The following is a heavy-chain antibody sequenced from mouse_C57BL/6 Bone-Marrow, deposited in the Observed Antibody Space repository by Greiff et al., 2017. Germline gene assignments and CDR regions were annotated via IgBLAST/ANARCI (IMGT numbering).Heavy chain of an antibody. CDR3: ARIYYGSRAWFAY. V-gene: IGHV1-55*01. J-gene: IGHJ3*01. CDR1: GYTFTSYW. CDR2: IYPGSGST. Sequence: VQLQQSGAELVKPGASVKMSCKASGYTFTSYWITWVKQRPGQGLEWIGDIYPGSGSTNYNEKFKSKATLTVDTSSSTAYMQLSSLTSDDSAVYYCARIYYGSRAWFAYWGQGTLVTVSA. D-gene: IGHD1-1*01.